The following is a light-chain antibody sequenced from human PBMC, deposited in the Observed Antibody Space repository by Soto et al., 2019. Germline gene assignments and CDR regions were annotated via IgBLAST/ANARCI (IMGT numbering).Light chain of an antibody. CDR3: CLFGGRYPFG. CDR1: SSDVGGYNY. CDR2: DVS. V-gene: IGLV2-11*01. J-gene: IGLJ1*01. Sequence: QSVLTQPRSVSGSPGQSVTISCTGTSSDVGGYNYVSWYQQHPGKAPKLMIYDVSKRPSGVPDRFSGPHAGNPASLTISGLQAEDEADYYLCLFGGRYPFGLGPGTKVTVL.